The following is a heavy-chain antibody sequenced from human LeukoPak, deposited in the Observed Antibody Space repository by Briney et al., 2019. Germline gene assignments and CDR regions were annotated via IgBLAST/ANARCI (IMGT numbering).Heavy chain of an antibody. V-gene: IGHV4-34*01. J-gene: IGHJ4*02. Sequence: GSLRLSCAASGFIFSNAWMSWVRQPPGKGLEWIGEINHSGSTNYNPSLKSRVTISVDTSKSQFSLKLSSVTAADTAVYYCARGTQTYYDKAPVDYWGQGTLVTVSS. CDR1: GFIFSNAW. CDR3: ARGTQTYYDKAPVDY. D-gene: IGHD3-22*01. CDR2: INHSGST.